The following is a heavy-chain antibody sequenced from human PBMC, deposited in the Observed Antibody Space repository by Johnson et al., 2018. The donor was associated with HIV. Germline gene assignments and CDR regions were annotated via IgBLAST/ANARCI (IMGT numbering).Heavy chain of an antibody. CDR1: GFTLSKHA. J-gene: IGHJ3*02. CDR2: ICYDGSNK. Sequence: HVQLVESGGRVVQPGRSLRLSCAASGFTLSKHAMHWVRQAPGKGLEWVTVICYDGSNKHYADSVKGRFTISRDNSKNTLFLQMNSLRAEDTAVYYCARDPAAAALRAFDIWGQGTMVTVSS. CDR3: ARDPAAAALRAFDI. D-gene: IGHD6-13*01. V-gene: IGHV3-33*01.